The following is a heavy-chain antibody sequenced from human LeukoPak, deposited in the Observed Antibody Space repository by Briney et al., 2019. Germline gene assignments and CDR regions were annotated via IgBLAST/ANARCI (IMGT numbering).Heavy chain of an antibody. CDR1: GGTFSSYA. CDR2: IIPILGIA. V-gene: IGHV1-69*04. Sequence: ASVKVSCKASGGTFSSYAISWVRQAPGQGLEWMGRIIPILGIANYAQKFQGRVTITADNSTSTAYMELSSLRSEDTAVYYCARGDSYYYDKGPPDWGQGTLVTVSS. D-gene: IGHD3-22*01. J-gene: IGHJ4*02. CDR3: ARGDSYYYDKGPPD.